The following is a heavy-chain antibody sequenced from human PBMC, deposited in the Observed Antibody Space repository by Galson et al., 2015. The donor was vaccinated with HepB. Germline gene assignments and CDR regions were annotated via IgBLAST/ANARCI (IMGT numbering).Heavy chain of an antibody. Sequence: SLRLSCAASGFTFSSYAMSWVRQAPGKGLEWVSAISGSGGSTYYADSVKGRFTISRDNSKNTLYLQMNSLRAEDTAVYYCAKDAPPYYYDSSGYYGGFDYWGQGTLVTVSS. CDR3: AKDAPPYYYDSSGYYGGFDY. D-gene: IGHD3-22*01. CDR2: ISGSGGST. J-gene: IGHJ4*02. V-gene: IGHV3-23*01. CDR1: GFTFSSYA.